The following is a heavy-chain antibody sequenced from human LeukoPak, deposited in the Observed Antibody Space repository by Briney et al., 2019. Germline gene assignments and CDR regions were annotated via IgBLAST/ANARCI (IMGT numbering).Heavy chain of an antibody. V-gene: IGHV1-24*01. CDR1: GYTLTELS. J-gene: IGHJ6*04. D-gene: IGHD7-27*01. CDR2: FDPEDGET. CDR3: ATVKTGASYYYYGMDV. Sequence: ASVKVSCKVSGYTLTELSMHWVRQAPGKGLEWMGGFDPEDGETIYAQKFQGRVTMTEDTSTDTAYMELSSLRSEDTAVYYCATVKTGASYYYYGMDVWGKGTTVTVSS.